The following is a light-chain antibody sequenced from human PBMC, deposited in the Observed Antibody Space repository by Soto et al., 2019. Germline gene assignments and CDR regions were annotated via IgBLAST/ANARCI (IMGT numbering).Light chain of an antibody. J-gene: IGKJ4*01. V-gene: IGKV2-28*01. Sequence: DIVMTQSPLSLPVTPGEPASISCRSSQTLLHSNQYNCLDWYLQKPGQSPQLLIYLGSHRASGVPDRFSGSGSGTDFTLKISRVEAEDVGVYYCMQALQTPLTFGGGTRVEIK. CDR1: QTLLHSNQYNC. CDR2: LGS. CDR3: MQALQTPLT.